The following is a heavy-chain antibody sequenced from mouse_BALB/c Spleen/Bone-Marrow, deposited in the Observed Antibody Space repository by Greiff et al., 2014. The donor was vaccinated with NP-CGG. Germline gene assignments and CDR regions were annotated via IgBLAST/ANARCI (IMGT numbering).Heavy chain of an antibody. J-gene: IGHJ3*01. Sequence: EVQLQQSGAELVKPGASVKLSCTASGFNIKDTYMHWVKQRPEQGLEWIGRIDPANGNTKYDPKFQGKATISADTSSNTAYLQLSSLAAEDTAVYYWARGGAFAYWGQGTLVTVSA. CDR3: ARGGAFAY. CDR2: IDPANGNT. CDR1: GFNIKDTY. V-gene: IGHV14-3*02.